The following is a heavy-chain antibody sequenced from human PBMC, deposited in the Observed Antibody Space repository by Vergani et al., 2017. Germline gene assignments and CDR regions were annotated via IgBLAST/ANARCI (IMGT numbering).Heavy chain of an antibody. CDR2: ISAYNGNT. V-gene: IGHV1-18*01. CDR1: GYTFTSSG. D-gene: IGHD3-22*01. Sequence: QVQLVQSGAEVKKPGASVKVSCKASGYTFTSSGISWVRQAPGQGLEWMGWISAYNGNTNYAQKLQGRVTMTTDTSTSTAYMELRSLRSDDTAVYYCARCYYDSSGYYYYYYYGMDVWGQGTTVTVSS. CDR3: ARCYYDSSGYYYYYYYGMDV. J-gene: IGHJ6*02.